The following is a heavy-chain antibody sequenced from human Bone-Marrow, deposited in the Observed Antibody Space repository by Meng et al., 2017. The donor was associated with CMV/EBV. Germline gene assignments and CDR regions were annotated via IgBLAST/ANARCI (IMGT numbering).Heavy chain of an antibody. V-gene: IGHV2-70D*14. CDR3: ARSSGGSTYFDY. CDR1: GFSLSNARMG. J-gene: IGHJ4*02. D-gene: IGHD6-13*01. CDR2: IDWDDDK. Sequence: SGPTLVKPTETLTLTCTVSGFSLSNARMGVSWIRQPPGKALEWLARIDWDDDKFYSTSLKSRLSISKDTSKNQVVLTMANMDPVDTATYHCARSSGGSTYFDYWGQGTLVTVSS.